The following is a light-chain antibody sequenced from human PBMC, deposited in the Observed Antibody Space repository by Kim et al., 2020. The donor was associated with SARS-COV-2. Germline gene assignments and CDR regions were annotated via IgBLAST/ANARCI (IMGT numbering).Light chain of an antibody. V-gene: IGLV3-19*01. CDR1: SLRSYY. Sequence: VALGQTVRITCQGDSLRSYYASWYQQKPGQAPVLVIYGKNNRPSGIPDRFSGSSSGNTASLTITGAQAEDEADYYCNSRDSSGNHSVFGTGTKVT. CDR3: NSRDSSGNHSV. J-gene: IGLJ1*01. CDR2: GKN.